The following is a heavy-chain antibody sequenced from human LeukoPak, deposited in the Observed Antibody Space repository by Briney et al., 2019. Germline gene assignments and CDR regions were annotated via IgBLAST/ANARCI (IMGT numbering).Heavy chain of an antibody. V-gene: IGHV4-59*01. Sequence: SETLSLTCTVSGGSISGYYWSWIRQPPGKGLEWIGYIYNSGSTNYNPSLKSRVTISADASKNQFSLKLSSVTAADTAVYYCARRGGYCSGGSCYYYYGLDVWGQGTTVTVSS. CDR3: ARRGGYCSGGSCYYYYGLDV. CDR1: GGSISGYY. CDR2: IYNSGST. D-gene: IGHD2-15*01. J-gene: IGHJ6*02.